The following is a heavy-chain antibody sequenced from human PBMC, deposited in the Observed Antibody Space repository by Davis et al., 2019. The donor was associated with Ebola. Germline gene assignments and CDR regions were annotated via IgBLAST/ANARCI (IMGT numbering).Heavy chain of an antibody. CDR2: ISSSSSTI. Sequence: GESLKISCAASGFTFSSYSTNWVRQAPGKGLEWVSYISSSSSTIYYADSVKGRFTISRDNAKNSLYLQMNSLKDEDTAVYYCARERGYFDWLWDAFDIWGQGTMVTVSS. D-gene: IGHD3-9*01. CDR1: GFTFSSYS. CDR3: ARERGYFDWLWDAFDI. V-gene: IGHV3-48*02. J-gene: IGHJ3*02.